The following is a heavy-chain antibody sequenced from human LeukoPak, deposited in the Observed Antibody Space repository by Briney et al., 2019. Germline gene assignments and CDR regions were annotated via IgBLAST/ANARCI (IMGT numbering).Heavy chain of an antibody. CDR1: GFTFSSYS. CDR3: AREGHYYYYYMDV. V-gene: IGHV3-48*01. Sequence: PGGSLRLSCAASGFTFSSYSMNWVRQAPGEGLEWVSYISSSSSTIYYADSVKGRFTISRDNAKNSLYLQMNNLRAEDTAVYYCAREGHYYYYYMDVWGKGTTVTVSS. J-gene: IGHJ6*03. CDR2: ISSSSSTI.